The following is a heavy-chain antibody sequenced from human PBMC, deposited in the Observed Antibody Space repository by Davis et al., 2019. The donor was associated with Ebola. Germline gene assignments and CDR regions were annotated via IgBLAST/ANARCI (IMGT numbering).Heavy chain of an antibody. Sequence: ASVKVSCKASGGTFSSYAISWVRQAPGQGLEWMGWINPNSGGTNYAQKFQGRVTMTRDTSISTAYMELSRLRSDDTAVYYCARVRADYDFWSGYPDYWGQGTLVTVSS. CDR3: ARVRADYDFWSGYPDY. CDR2: INPNSGGT. V-gene: IGHV1-2*02. J-gene: IGHJ4*02. CDR1: GGTFSSYA. D-gene: IGHD3-3*01.